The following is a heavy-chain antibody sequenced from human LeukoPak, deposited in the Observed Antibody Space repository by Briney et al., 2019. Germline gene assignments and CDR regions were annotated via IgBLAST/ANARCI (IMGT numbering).Heavy chain of an antibody. CDR1: GGSISSYY. D-gene: IGHD2-2*02. J-gene: IGHJ5*02. Sequence: SETLSLTCTVSGGSISSYYWSWIRQPPGKGLEWIGYIYTSGSPKYNPPLKSRVTISIDTSKNQFSLKLSSVTAADTAVYYCARLNIVVVPAAIIPWFDPWGQGTLVTVSS. CDR3: ARLNIVVVPAAIIPWFDP. CDR2: IYTSGSP. V-gene: IGHV4-4*09.